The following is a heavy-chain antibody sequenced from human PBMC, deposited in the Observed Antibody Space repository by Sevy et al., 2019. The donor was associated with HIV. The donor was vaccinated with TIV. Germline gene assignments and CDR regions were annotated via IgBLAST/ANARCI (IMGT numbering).Heavy chain of an antibody. CDR1: GFTFSSYS. J-gene: IGHJ4*02. V-gene: IGHV3-21*01. CDR2: ISSSSYI. Sequence: GGSLRLSCAASGFTFSSYSMNWVRQAPGKGLEWVSCISSSSYIYYADSVKGRFTISRDNAKNSLYLQMNSLRAEDTAVYYCARATYYYDSSGKPSLFDYWGQGTLVTVSS. D-gene: IGHD3-22*01. CDR3: ARATYYYDSSGKPSLFDY.